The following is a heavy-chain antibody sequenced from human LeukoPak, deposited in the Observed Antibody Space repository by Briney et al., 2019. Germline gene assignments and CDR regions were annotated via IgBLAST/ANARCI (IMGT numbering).Heavy chain of an antibody. J-gene: IGHJ2*01. CDR3: ARGDGYNLDWYFDL. Sequence: SETLSLTCTASGGSISSYYWSWIRQPPGKGLEWVGYIYYSGGTNYNPSLKSRVTIAVDTPKNQFSLKLTSVTAADTAIYYCARGDGYNLDWYFDLWGRGTLVTVSS. CDR2: IYYSGGT. V-gene: IGHV4-59*01. CDR1: GGSISSYY. D-gene: IGHD5-24*01.